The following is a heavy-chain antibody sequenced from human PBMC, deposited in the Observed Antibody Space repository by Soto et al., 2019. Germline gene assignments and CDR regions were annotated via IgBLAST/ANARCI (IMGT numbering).Heavy chain of an antibody. V-gene: IGHV4-59*01. CDR2: IYYSGST. D-gene: IGHD1-1*01. CDR3: ARVRLGRREDGSDI. Sequence: QVQLQESGPGLVKPSETLSLICTVSGGFINSYYWTWIRQPPGKGLEWIGYIYYSGSTNYNPSLKSRLTISVDTSKNQFALRLSSVTAADTAVYYCARVRLGRREDGSDIWGQGTMVTVSS. CDR1: GGFINSYY. J-gene: IGHJ3*02.